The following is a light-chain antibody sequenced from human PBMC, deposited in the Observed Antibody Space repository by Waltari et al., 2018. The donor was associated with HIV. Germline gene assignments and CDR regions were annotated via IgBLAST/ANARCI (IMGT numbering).Light chain of an antibody. CDR3: QEYTTYLGT. J-gene: IGKJ1*01. V-gene: IGKV1-5*03. CDR2: KAS. Sequence: DIQMTQSPSTLSASVGDTVTITFRSSQSIGVWLAWYQQKPGQAPKFLISKASSLESGVPSRFSGSGAATEFTLTISSLQPDDFATYFCQEYTTYLGTFGQGTKVEIK. CDR1: QSIGVW.